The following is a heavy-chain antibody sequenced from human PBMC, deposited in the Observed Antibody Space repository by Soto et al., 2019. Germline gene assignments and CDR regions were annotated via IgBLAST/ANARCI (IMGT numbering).Heavy chain of an antibody. Sequence: SVKVSCKASGGPFSSYAISWLRQAPGQGLEWMGGIIPIFGTANYAQKFQGRVTITADESTSTAYMELSSLRSEDTAVYYCASQREDYYDSSGYYYWFDPWGQGTLVTVSS. CDR2: IIPIFGTA. J-gene: IGHJ5*02. D-gene: IGHD3-22*01. V-gene: IGHV1-69*13. CDR1: GGPFSSYA. CDR3: ASQREDYYDSSGYYYWFDP.